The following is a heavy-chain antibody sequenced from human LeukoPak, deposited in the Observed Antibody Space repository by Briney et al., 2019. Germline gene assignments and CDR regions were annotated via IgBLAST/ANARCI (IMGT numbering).Heavy chain of an antibody. CDR2: ISYDGSNK. CDR1: GFTFSSYA. CDR3: AKDPSGSKAPPTYYFDY. D-gene: IGHD1-26*01. J-gene: IGHJ4*02. Sequence: GGSLRLSCAASGFTFSSYAMHWVRQAPGKGLEWVAVISYDGSNKYYADSVKGRFTISRDNSKNTLYLQMNSLRAEDTAVYYCAKDPSGSKAPPTYYFDYWGQGTLVTVSS. V-gene: IGHV3-30*04.